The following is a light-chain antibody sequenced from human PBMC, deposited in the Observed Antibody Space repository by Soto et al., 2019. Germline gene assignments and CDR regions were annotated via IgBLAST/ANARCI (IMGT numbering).Light chain of an antibody. CDR2: DNN. V-gene: IGLV1-51*01. CDR3: GTWDSSLSAAV. Sequence: QSVLTQPPSVSAAPGQKVTISCSGASSNIGDNYVSWYQQLPGTVPKLLIYDNNKRPSGIPDRFSGSKSGTSGTLDITGLQTGDEADYYCGTWDSSLSAAVFGGGTQLPSS. J-gene: IGLJ7*01. CDR1: SSNIGDNY.